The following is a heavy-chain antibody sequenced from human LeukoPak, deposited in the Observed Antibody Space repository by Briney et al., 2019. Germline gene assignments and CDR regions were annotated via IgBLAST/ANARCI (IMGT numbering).Heavy chain of an antibody. CDR3: ASQSVTMIVVVNLDY. V-gene: IGHV3-30-3*01. Sequence: GGSLRLSCAASGFTFSSYAMGWVRQAPGKGLEWGAVISYDGSNKYYADSVKGRFTISRDNSKNTLYLQMNSLRAEDTAVYYCASQSVTMIVVVNLDYWGQGTLVTVSS. D-gene: IGHD3-22*01. J-gene: IGHJ4*02. CDR2: ISYDGSNK. CDR1: GFTFSSYA.